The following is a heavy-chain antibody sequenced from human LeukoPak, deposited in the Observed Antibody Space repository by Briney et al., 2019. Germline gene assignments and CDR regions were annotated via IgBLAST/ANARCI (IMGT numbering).Heavy chain of an antibody. D-gene: IGHD2-2*01. Sequence: GGSLRLSCAASGFTFSSYAMSWVRQAPGKGLEWVSAISGSGGSTYYADSVKGRFTISRDNSKNTLYLQMNSLRAEDTAAYYCAGDCSSTSCYGGYWGQGTLVTVSS. CDR2: ISGSGGST. CDR1: GFTFSSYA. CDR3: AGDCSSTSCYGGY. J-gene: IGHJ4*02. V-gene: IGHV3-23*01.